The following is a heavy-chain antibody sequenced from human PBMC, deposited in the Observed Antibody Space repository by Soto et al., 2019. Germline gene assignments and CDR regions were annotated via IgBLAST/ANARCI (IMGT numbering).Heavy chain of an antibody. CDR1: GLTISGKKY. V-gene: IGHV3-53*01. Sequence: DVQLVESGGGLIQPGECLRLSCAAFGLTISGKKYVAWVRQAPGKGLEWVSGLYDVDGSFYADSVRGRFTTSSDSSKTTVYLQMNDLRPDDTAVYYCATWHEREHAYDVWGQGTTVTVSS. CDR2: LYDVDGS. D-gene: IGHD1-1*01. J-gene: IGHJ3*01. CDR3: ATWHEREHAYDV.